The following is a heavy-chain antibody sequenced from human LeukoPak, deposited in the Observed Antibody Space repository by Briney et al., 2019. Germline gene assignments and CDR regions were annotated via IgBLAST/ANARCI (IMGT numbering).Heavy chain of an antibody. V-gene: IGHV4-59*01. J-gene: IGHJ5*02. Sequence: SETLSLTCTVSGGSISSYYWSWIRQPPGKGLEWIGYIYYRGSTNYNPSLKSRVTILVDTSKNQFSLKLSSVTAADTAVYYCARAFRRVVVPAAIGLWFDPWGQGTLVTVSS. CDR2: IYYRGST. D-gene: IGHD2-2*01. CDR3: ARAFRRVVVPAAIGLWFDP. CDR1: GGSISSYY.